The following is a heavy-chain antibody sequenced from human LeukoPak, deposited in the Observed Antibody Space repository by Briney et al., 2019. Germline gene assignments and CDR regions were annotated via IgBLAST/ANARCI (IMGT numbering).Heavy chain of an antibody. CDR1: GDSITNNY. CDR3: ARARDGHINNWFDP. J-gene: IGHJ5*02. Sequence: SETLSLTCTVSGDSITNNYWSWIRQPPGKGLEWIGYIYNSGSTKYNPSLKSRVTISVDTSKNQFSLKMSSVTAADTAVYYCARARDGHINNWFDPWGQGTLVTVSS. V-gene: IGHV4-59*01. D-gene: IGHD5-24*01. CDR2: IYNSGST.